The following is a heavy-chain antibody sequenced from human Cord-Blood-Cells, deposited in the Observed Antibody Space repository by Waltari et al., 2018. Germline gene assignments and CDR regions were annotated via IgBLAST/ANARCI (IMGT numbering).Heavy chain of an antibody. Sequence: QVQLVQSGAEVKKPGASVTVSCKASGYTFTSSDINWVRPPTGQGLEWMGWMKPNSGNTGYAQKFQGRVTMTRNTSISTAYMELSSLRSEDTAVYYWARVGYCSSTSCFDYWGQGTLVTVSS. CDR1: GYTFTSSD. J-gene: IGHJ4*02. CDR2: MKPNSGNT. V-gene: IGHV1-8*01. D-gene: IGHD2-2*01. CDR3: ARVGYCSSTSCFDY.